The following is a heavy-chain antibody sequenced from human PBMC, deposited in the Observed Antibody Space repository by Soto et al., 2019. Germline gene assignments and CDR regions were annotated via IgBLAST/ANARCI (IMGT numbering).Heavy chain of an antibody. Sequence: QVQLVESGGGVVQPGRSLRLSCAASGFTFSSYAMHWVRQAPGKGLAWVAVISYDGSNNYYADSVKGRFTISRDNSKNTLYLQMNSLRAEDTAVYYCARDLAAAGYYYYGMDVWGQGTTVTVSS. CDR2: ISYDGSNN. CDR3: ARDLAAAGYYYYGMDV. J-gene: IGHJ6*02. V-gene: IGHV3-30-3*01. CDR1: GFTFSSYA. D-gene: IGHD6-13*01.